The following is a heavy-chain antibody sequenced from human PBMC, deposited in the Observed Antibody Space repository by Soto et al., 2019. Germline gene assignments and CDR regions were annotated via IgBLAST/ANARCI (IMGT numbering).Heavy chain of an antibody. V-gene: IGHV3-23*01. CDR1: GFTFSSYA. CDR3: AKDWGIAVAGDFDY. Sequence: GGSLRLSCAASGFTFSSYAMSWVRQAPGKGLEWVSAIGGSGGSTYYADSVKGRFTISRDNSKNTLYLQMNSLRAEDTAVYYCAKDWGIAVAGDFDYWGQGTLVTVSS. J-gene: IGHJ4*02. D-gene: IGHD6-19*01. CDR2: IGGSGGST.